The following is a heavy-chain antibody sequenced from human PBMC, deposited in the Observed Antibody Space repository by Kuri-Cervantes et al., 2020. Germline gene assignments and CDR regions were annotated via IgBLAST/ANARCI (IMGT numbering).Heavy chain of an antibody. D-gene: IGHD5-12*01. J-gene: IGHJ6*03. CDR3: AKGIVATIAMDV. CDR1: GFTFSSYA. V-gene: IGHV3-30*02. CDR2: IWYDGSNK. Sequence: GESLKISCAASGFTFSSYAMSWVRQAPGKGLEWVAVIWYDGSNKYYADSVKGRFTISRDNSKNTLYLQMNSLRAEDTAVYYCAKGIVATIAMDVWGKGTTVTVSS.